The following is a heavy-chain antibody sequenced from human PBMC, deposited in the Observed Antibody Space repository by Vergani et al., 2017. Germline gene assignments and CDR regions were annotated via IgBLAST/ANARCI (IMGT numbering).Heavy chain of an antibody. Sequence: EVQLVESGGDLVKPVGSLRLSCAASGFTFIYAWMSWVRQAPGKGLEWVGQIKSARGGGATDYAANVRGRLNISRDYSKKTVSLQMNSLKTEDTAAYYCIWVQRAVVAPTDYFYEVDVWGKGTTVTVPS. V-gene: IGHV3-15*01. J-gene: IGHJ6*04. D-gene: IGHD4-23*01. CDR3: IWVQRAVVAPTDYFYEVDV. CDR1: GFTFIYAW. CDR2: IKSARGGGAT.